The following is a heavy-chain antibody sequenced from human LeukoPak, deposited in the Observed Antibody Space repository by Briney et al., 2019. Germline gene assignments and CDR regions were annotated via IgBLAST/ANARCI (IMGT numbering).Heavy chain of an antibody. Sequence: SVKVSCKTSGGTFSSSAITWVRQAPGQGLEWMGRIIPVLNITSYAQKFQGRVTITADTSTSTVYMELSSLRSEETAVYYCARDQGLTAPPPYGLDVWGQGTTVIV. D-gene: IGHD4/OR15-4a*01. CDR2: IIPVLNIT. CDR3: ARDQGLTAPPPYGLDV. V-gene: IGHV1-69*04. CDR1: GGTFSSSA. J-gene: IGHJ6*02.